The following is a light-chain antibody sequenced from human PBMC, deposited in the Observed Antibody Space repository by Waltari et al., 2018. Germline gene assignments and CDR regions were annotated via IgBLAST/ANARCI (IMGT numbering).Light chain of an antibody. J-gene: IGLJ3*02. V-gene: IGLV2-23*01. Sequence: QSALTQPASVSGSYGQSITISCGDVAYFNLVSWYQQQPGKAPKVIIYEGNKRPSGLSDRFSGSKSGNTASLTISGRQADDQADYYCCSYAGGTSGVFGGGTKLTVL. CDR3: CSYAGGTSGV. CDR1: DVAYFNL. CDR2: EGN.